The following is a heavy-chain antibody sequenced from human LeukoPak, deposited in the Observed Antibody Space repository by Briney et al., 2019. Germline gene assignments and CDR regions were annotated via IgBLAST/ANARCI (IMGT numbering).Heavy chain of an antibody. CDR2: IYYSGST. V-gene: IGHV4-59*01. CDR3: AGGEYDSSGYYTLLDY. J-gene: IGHJ4*02. CDR1: VGSISSYY. Sequence: PSETLSLTCTVSVGSISSYYWSWIRQPPGNGLEWFGYIYYSGSTNYNPSLKSRVTISVDTSKNQFSLKLSSVTAADTAVYYCAGGEYDSSGYYTLLDYWGQGTLVTVSS. D-gene: IGHD3-22*01.